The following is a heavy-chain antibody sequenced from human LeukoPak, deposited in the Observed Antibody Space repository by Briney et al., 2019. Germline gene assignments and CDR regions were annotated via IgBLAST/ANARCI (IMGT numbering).Heavy chain of an antibody. V-gene: IGHV3-53*01. J-gene: IGHJ4*02. Sequence: GGSLRLSCAASGFTVSNSYMIWVRQAPGKGLEWVSVIYSGGLTYYADSVKGRFTISRDNSKNTLYLQMNSLRAEDTAVYYCARGGILRYFDWLLGPHYFDYWGQGTLVTVSS. CDR2: IYSGGLT. D-gene: IGHD3-9*01. CDR1: GFTVSNSY. CDR3: ARGGILRYFDWLLGPHYFDY.